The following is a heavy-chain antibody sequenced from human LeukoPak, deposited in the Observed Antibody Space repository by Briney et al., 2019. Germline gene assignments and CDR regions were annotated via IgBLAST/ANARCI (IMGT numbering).Heavy chain of an antibody. J-gene: IGHJ4*02. CDR2: IDTGSSV. CDR3: AREGYSGSYFEY. CDR1: GFTFSDYY. Sequence: PGGSLRLPCVASGFTFSDYYMTWIRQAPGKGLEWLSYIDTGSSVYYADSVKGRLTVSRDNAKNSLYLQLNSLRAEDTAVYYCAREGYSGSYFEYWGQGALVTVSS. V-gene: IGHV3-11*01. D-gene: IGHD1-26*01.